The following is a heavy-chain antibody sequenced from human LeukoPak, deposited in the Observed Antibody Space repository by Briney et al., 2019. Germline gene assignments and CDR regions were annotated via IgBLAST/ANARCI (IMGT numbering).Heavy chain of an antibody. CDR2: IYYSGTT. V-gene: IGHV4-59*08. CDR1: GGSISSYY. D-gene: IGHD3-9*01. Sequence: SETLSLTCTVSGGSISSYYWSWIRQPPGKGLEWIGYIYYSGTTNYNPSLKSRVTISVDTSKNHFSLNLSSVTAADTAMYYCARHQSVTGFPHDYWGQGTLVTVSS. CDR3: ARHQSVTGFPHDY. J-gene: IGHJ4*02.